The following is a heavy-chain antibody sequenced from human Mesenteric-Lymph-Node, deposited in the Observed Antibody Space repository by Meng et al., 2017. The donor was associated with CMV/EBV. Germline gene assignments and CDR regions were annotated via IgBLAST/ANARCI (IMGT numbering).Heavy chain of an antibody. CDR3: SCLRPWVMSGGCFDY. CDR2: IKHNESS. V-gene: IGHV4-34*01. CDR1: DGSVISSY. D-gene: IGHD3-10*02. J-gene: IGHJ4*02. Sequence: LQQGGEGRVEPTGPLTLRCAVDDGSVISSYGKYIRRPPRDRGQGIGKIKHNESSNHNPSHTGRVPLTVATSKYTYTLKLNIVTGGDNAVDFYSCLRPWVMSGGCFDYWGQGTLVTVSS.